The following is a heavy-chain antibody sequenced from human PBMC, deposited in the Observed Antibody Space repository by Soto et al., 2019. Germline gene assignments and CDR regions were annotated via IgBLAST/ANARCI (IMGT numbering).Heavy chain of an antibody. J-gene: IGHJ6*02. D-gene: IGHD6-13*01. CDR1: GFTFSSYG. CDR2: ISYDGSNK. V-gene: IGHV3-30*18. Sequence: QVQLVESGGGVVQPGRSLRLSCAASGFTFSSYGMHWVRQAPGKGLEWVAVISYDGSNKYYADSVKGRFTISRDNSKNTLYLQMNSLRAEDTAVYYCAKDTNDIAAAGTAPVVDYGMDVWGQGTTVTVSS. CDR3: AKDTNDIAAAGTAPVVDYGMDV.